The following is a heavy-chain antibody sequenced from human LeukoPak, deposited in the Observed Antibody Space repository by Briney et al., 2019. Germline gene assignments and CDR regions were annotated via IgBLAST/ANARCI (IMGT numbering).Heavy chain of an antibody. V-gene: IGHV3-43*01. Sequence: GGSLRLSCAASGFTFGDYTMHWVRQAPGKGLEWVSLISWDGGSTYYADSAKGRFTISRDNSKNSLYLQMNSLRTEDTALYYCAKSMVSGSSHWYFDLWGRGTLVTVSS. D-gene: IGHD3-10*01. CDR2: ISWDGGST. J-gene: IGHJ2*01. CDR1: GFTFGDYT. CDR3: AKSMVSGSSHWYFDL.